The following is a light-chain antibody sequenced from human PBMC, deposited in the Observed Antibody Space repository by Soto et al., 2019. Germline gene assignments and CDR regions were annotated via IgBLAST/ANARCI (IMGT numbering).Light chain of an antibody. V-gene: IGKV3-20*01. CDR3: QQCAYSPRT. Sequence: EIVLTQSPDTLSLSPGERATLSCRASQSVGNNYVAWYQQKPGQAPRLLIYDASSRATGIPDRFSGSGSGTDFTLTINRLEPEDFAVYYCQQCAYSPRTFGQGTKVEVK. CDR2: DAS. CDR1: QSVGNNY. J-gene: IGKJ1*01.